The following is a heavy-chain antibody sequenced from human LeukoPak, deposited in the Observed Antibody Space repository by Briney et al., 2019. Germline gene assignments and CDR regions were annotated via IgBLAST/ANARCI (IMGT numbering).Heavy chain of an antibody. CDR2: IYTSGST. J-gene: IGHJ4*02. D-gene: IGHD5-24*01. CDR3: ARHARRWLQLGRPGYFDY. Sequence: SETLSLTCTVSGGSISSGSYYWSWIRQPAGKGLEWIGRIYTSGSTNYNPSLKSRVTISVDTSKNQFSLKLSSVTAADTAVYYCARHARRWLQLGRPGYFDYWGQGTLVTVSS. V-gene: IGHV4-61*02. CDR1: GGSISSGSYY.